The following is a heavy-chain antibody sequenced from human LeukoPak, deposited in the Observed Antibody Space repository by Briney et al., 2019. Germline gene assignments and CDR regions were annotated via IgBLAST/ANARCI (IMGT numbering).Heavy chain of an antibody. CDR2: ISAYNGNT. CDR3: TRDRLDYCSSTSCYPYYYDYMDV. Sequence: GASVKVSCKASGYTFTSYGISWVRQAPGQGLEWMGWISAYNGNTNYARKLQGRVTVTTDTSTSTAYMELRSLTSSDTAVYYCTRDRLDYCSSTSCYPYYYDYMDVWGKGTTVTVSS. V-gene: IGHV1-18*01. CDR1: GYTFTSYG. D-gene: IGHD2-2*01. J-gene: IGHJ6*03.